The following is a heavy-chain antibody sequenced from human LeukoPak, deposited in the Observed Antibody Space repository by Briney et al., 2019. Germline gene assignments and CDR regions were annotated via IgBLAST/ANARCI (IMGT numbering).Heavy chain of an antibody. D-gene: IGHD5-24*01. V-gene: IGHV1-69*10. CDR1: GGTFSSYA. CDR2: IIPILGTA. J-gene: IGHJ3*02. Sequence: SVKASCKASGGTFSSYAITWVRQAPGQGLEWMGGIIPILGTAHYAQMFQDRVTITADRSTTTCYMELSSLTSEDTGVYYCATAKEMATIYQNAFDIWGQGTMVTVSS. CDR3: ATAKEMATIYQNAFDI.